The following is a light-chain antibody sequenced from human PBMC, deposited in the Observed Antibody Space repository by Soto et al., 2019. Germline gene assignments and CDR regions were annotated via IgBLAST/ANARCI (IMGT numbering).Light chain of an antibody. CDR2: GAS. CDR1: QSVISDY. J-gene: IGKJ2*01. Sequence: ETVLTQSPGTLSLSPGETATLSCRASQSVISDYLAWCQQKPDQAPRLVIYGASGRAAGIPDRFNGSGSGTDFTLTISRLEPEDFAMYYCQQYGSSLLTFG. CDR3: QQYGSSLLT. V-gene: IGKV3-20*01.